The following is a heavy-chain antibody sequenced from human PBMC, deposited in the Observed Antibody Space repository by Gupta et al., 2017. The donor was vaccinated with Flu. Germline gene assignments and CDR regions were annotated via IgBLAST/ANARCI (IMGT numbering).Heavy chain of an antibody. CDR2: VHSSGTA. CDR1: WGSVNVFSYF. CDR3: ARRGTYFFDF. V-gene: IGHV4-31*03. J-gene: IGHJ4*02. Sequence: CTVSWGSVNVFSYFWSWIRQEPGKGLEWIGYVHSSGTAYYNPSLRSRLMMSIDTSKNEFSLEVTSVTAADTAIYYCARRGTYFFDFWGQGALVTVSS.